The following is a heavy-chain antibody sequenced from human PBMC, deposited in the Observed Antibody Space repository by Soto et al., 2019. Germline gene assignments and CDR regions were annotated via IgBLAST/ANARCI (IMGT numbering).Heavy chain of an antibody. CDR3: ASTSRFDNSGCAH. CDR1: EGNSISHSYY. J-gene: IGHJ4*02. V-gene: IGHV4-30-4*01. D-gene: IGHD3-22*01. Sequence: PSVMISLTCTVAEGNSISHSYYWSRIRQPPGKGLEWIGYIYYSGSTYYNPSLKSRAVIAIDTSKNQFSLKLNSVTAADTAVYYCASTSRFDNSGCAHWGQRTLVTVSS. CDR2: IYYSGST.